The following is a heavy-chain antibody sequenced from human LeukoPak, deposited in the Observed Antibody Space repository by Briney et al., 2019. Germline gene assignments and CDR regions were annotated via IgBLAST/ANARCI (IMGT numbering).Heavy chain of an antibody. V-gene: IGHV3-23*01. CDR1: GFTFSSYA. CDR2: ISGSGGST. J-gene: IGHJ4*02. CDR3: ARGARITGTTIADY. D-gene: IGHD1-7*01. Sequence: GGSLRLSCAASGFTFSSYAMSWVRQAPGKGLEWVSAISGSGGSTYYADSVKGRFTISRDNSKNTLYLQMNSLRAEDTAVYYCARGARITGTTIADYWGQGTLVTVSS.